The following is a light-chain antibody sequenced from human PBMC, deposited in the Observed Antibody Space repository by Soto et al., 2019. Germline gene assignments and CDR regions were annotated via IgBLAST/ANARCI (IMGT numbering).Light chain of an antibody. CDR3: SSYAGSDNPYV. V-gene: IGLV2-8*01. J-gene: IGLJ1*01. Sequence: QSAVTQPPSASGSPGQSVTISCTGTSGDVGGYDYVSWYQQHPGKAPKLMIYEVTKRPLGVPDRFTGSKSGNTASLTVSGLQAEDEADYYCSSYAGSDNPYVFGTGTKVTVL. CDR1: SGDVGGYDY. CDR2: EVT.